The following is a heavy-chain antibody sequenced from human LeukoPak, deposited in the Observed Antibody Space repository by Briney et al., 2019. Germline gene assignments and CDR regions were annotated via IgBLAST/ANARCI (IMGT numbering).Heavy chain of an antibody. CDR1: GFTFSSYA. V-gene: IGHV3-21*04. CDR3: AKDAGWVQYAN. Sequence: GGSLRLSCAASGFTFSSYAMSWVRQAPGKGLEWVSSMSSSRTYIYYADSVRGRFTISRDNSKNTLYLQMNSLRVEDTAVYYCAKDAGWVQYANWGQGTLVTVSS. CDR2: MSSSRTYI. D-gene: IGHD5-24*01. J-gene: IGHJ4*02.